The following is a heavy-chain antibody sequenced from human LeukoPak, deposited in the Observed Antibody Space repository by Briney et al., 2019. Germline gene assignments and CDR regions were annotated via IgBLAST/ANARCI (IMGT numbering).Heavy chain of an antibody. CDR2: INSDGTMT. J-gene: IGHJ6*02. V-gene: IGHV3-74*01. D-gene: IGHD6-19*01. CDR3: ARGVAVAGNCMAV. Sequence: GGSLRLSCGASGFTLRNYWMHWVRQAPGKGLVCVSRINSDGTMTNYADSVKGRFTISRDNAKNTLHLQMNSLRAEDTAVYYCARGVAVAGNCMAVWGQGTTVTVSS. CDR1: GFTLRNYW.